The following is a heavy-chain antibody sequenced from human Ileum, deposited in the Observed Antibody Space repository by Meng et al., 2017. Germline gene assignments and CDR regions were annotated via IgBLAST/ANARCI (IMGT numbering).Heavy chain of an antibody. CDR1: GGSFSSDNYY. CDR2: TYYNGSP. D-gene: IGHD3-10*01. V-gene: IGHV4-30-4*01. J-gene: IGHJ4*02. CDR3: ARERRHYYGSGSFDY. Sequence: HVQLQESGPGLVKPSQTLSPTCSVSGGSFSSDNYYWTWFRQTLGKGLEWIGLTYYNGSPFYNPSLRSRVTISVDTSKDQFSLKLTSVTAADTAVYYCARERRHYYGSGSFDYWGQGILVTVSS.